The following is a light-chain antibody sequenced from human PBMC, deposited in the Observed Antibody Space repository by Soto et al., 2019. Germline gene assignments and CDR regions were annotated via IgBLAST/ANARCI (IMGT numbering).Light chain of an antibody. J-gene: IGKJ1*01. Sequence: DIVLTQSPGTLSLSPGERATLSCRASQSVSSSYLAWYQQKPGQAPRLLIYGASSRATGIPDRFSGSGSGTDFNLTISRLEPEDFAVYYCQQYGSSSWTFGQGTKVEIK. CDR1: QSVSSSY. V-gene: IGKV3-20*01. CDR2: GAS. CDR3: QQYGSSSWT.